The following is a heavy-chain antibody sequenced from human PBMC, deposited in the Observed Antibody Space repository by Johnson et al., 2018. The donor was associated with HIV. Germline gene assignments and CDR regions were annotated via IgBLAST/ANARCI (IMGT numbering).Heavy chain of an antibody. CDR3: ARVGPRSKGGPVDAFDI. CDR1: GFTFSDYY. V-gene: IGHV3-11*04. Sequence: QEKLVESGGGVVQPGRSLRLSCAASGFTFSDYYMRWIRQAPGKGLEWVSYISSSGSTIYSADSVKGRFTISRDNAKNSLFLQMSSLRAEDTAVYYCARVGPRSKGGPVDAFDIWGQGTMVTVSS. J-gene: IGHJ3*02. D-gene: IGHD3-16*01. CDR2: ISSSGSTI.